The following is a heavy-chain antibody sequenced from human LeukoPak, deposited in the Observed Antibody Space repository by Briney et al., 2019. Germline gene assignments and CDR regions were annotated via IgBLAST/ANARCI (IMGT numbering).Heavy chain of an antibody. CDR1: GYTLTELS. V-gene: IGHV1-24*01. J-gene: IGHJ1*01. D-gene: IGHD3-10*01. Sequence: ASVTVSCQVSGYTLTELSMHWVRQAPGKGLEWMGGFDPEDGVTIYAQKFQGRVTMTEDTSTDTAYMELSSLRSEDTAVYYCATGAHYYGHWGQGTLVTVSS. CDR3: ATGAHYYGH. CDR2: FDPEDGVT.